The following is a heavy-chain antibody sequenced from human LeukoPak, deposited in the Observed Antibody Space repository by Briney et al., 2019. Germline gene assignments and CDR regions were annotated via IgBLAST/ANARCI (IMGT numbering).Heavy chain of an antibody. D-gene: IGHD3-3*01. CDR3: ARDSFLYYGFWSGYTDYYYYYYMDV. Sequence: PGGSLRLSGAASGFTFSSYAMSWVRQAPGKGLEWVSAISGSGGSTYYADSVKGRFTISRDNSKNTLYLQMNSLRAEDTAVYYCARDSFLYYGFWSGYTDYYYYYYMDVWGKGTTVTVSS. J-gene: IGHJ6*03. CDR1: GFTFSSYA. V-gene: IGHV3-23*01. CDR2: ISGSGGST.